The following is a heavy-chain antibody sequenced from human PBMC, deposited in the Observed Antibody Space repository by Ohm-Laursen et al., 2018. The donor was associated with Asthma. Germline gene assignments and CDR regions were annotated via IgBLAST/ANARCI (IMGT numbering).Heavy chain of an antibody. CDR1: GGSFSGYY. CDR2: INHSGST. Sequence: SETLSLTCAVYGGSFSGYYWSWIRQPPGKGLEWIGEINHSGSTNYNPSLKSRVTISVDTSKNQFSLKLSSVTAADTAVYYCARGRGTYYYGSGTRRYFDYWGQGTLVTVSS. J-gene: IGHJ4*02. V-gene: IGHV4-34*01. D-gene: IGHD3-10*01. CDR3: ARGRGTYYYGSGTRRYFDY.